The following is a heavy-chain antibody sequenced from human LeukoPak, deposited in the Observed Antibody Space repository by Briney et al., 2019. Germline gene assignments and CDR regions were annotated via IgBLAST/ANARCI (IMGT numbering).Heavy chain of an antibody. CDR2: FDPEDGET. CDR1: GYTLTELS. V-gene: IGHV1-24*01. Sequence: ASVKVSCKVSGYTLTELSMHWVRQAPGKGLEWMGGFDPEDGETIYAQKFQGRVTMTEDTSTDTAYMELSSLRSEDTAVYYCATVLRYCSGGSCDAFDIWGQGTMVTVSS. CDR3: ATVLRYCSGGSCDAFDI. D-gene: IGHD2-15*01. J-gene: IGHJ3*02.